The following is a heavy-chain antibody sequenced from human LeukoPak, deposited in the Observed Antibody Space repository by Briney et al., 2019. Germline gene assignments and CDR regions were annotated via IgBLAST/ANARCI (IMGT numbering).Heavy chain of an antibody. CDR2: SSYTGNT. CDR3: ARGTLMWFGAKMEYYFDS. D-gene: IGHD3-10*01. CDR1: GYSISSGYY. J-gene: IGHJ4*02. V-gene: IGHV4-38-2*02. Sequence: SQTLSLTCTVSGYSISSGYYWGWIRQPPGKGLEWIGFSSYTGNTNYNPSLKSRVTISLDMSRNQFSLSLKSVTAADTAMYYCARGTLMWFGAKMEYYFDSWGQGTPLTVSS.